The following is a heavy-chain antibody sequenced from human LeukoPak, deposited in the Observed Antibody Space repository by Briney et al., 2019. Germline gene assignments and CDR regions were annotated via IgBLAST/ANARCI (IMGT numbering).Heavy chain of an antibody. CDR1: GFPFHTSW. CDR2: IKQDGSDK. J-gene: IGHJ4*02. Sequence: GGSLRLSCAASGFPFHTSWMTWVRQAPGKGLEWVGNIKQDGSDKNYMDSVKGRFTISRDNTKNSVYLQMSSLRAEDTAVYYCAREVWGPEYWGQGTLVTVSS. CDR3: AREVWGPEY. D-gene: IGHD1-14*01. V-gene: IGHV3-7*01.